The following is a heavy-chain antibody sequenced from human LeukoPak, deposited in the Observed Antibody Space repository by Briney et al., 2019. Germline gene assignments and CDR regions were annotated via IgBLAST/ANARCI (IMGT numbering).Heavy chain of an antibody. V-gene: IGHV4-34*01. CDR2: INHSGNT. CDR1: GGSFSGYY. Sequence: PSETLSLTCAVYGGSFSGYYWSWIRQPPGKGLEWIGEINHSGNTNYNPSLKSRVTISVDTSKNLFSLKLNSVTAADTAVYYCARAPGAALDWGQGTLVTVSS. CDR3: ARAPGAALD. D-gene: IGHD2-15*01. J-gene: IGHJ4*02.